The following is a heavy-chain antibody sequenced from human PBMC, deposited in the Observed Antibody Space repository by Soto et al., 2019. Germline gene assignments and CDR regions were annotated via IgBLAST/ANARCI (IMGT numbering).Heavy chain of an antibody. D-gene: IGHD3-22*01. CDR3: TVKGPDSSGYYYSFDY. V-gene: IGHV1-18*01. Sequence: TSVKLTCKASRYTNTSNGISWVRQAPGQGLEWMGWISAYNGNTNYAQKLQGRVTMTTDTSTSTAYMELRSLRSDDTAVYYCTVKGPDSSGYYYSFDYWGQGTLVSVSS. CDR1: RYTNTSNG. CDR2: ISAYNGNT. J-gene: IGHJ4*02.